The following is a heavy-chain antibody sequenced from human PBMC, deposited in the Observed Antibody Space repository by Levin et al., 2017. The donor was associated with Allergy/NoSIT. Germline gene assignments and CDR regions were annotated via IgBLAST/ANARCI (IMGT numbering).Heavy chain of an antibody. CDR3: ARSGRPATDQSLYFYVDV. V-gene: IGHV3-7*03. CDR2: INQDGSDI. D-gene: IGHD2-2*01. J-gene: IGHJ6*03. CDR1: GFSSNTYW. Sequence: GGSLRLSCVTYGFSSNTYWMAWVRQAPGRGLEWVADINQDGSDIDYVDSVRGRFTFSRDNAKHSLYLQMNSLSAEDTAVYYCARSGRPATDQSLYFYVDVWGKGTTVTVSS.